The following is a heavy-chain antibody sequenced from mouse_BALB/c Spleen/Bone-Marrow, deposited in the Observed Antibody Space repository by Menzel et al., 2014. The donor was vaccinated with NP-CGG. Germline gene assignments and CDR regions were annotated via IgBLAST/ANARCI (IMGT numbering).Heavy chain of an antibody. Sequence: VQLQQSGGGLVQPGGSLKLSCAASGFDFSRYWMSWVRQAPGKGLEWIGEINPDSRTIYYSPSLKDKFIISRDNAKNTLYLRLNKVRSEDTALYYCARPDYYGYLNYWGQGTTLTVSS. J-gene: IGHJ2*01. CDR3: ARPDYYGYLNY. V-gene: IGHV4-1*02. CDR1: GFDFSRYW. D-gene: IGHD1-1*01. CDR2: INPDSRTI.